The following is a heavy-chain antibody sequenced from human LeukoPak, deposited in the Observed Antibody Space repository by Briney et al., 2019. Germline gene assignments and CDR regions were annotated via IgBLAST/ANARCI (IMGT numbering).Heavy chain of an antibody. CDR2: ISSSSSYI. CDR1: GFTFSDYY. Sequence: GGSLRLSCAASGFTFSDYYMNWVRQAPGKGLEWVSSISSSSSYIYYADSVKGRFTISRDNAKNSLYLQMNSLRAEDTAVYYCARALPLRGGNWFDPWGQGTLVTVSS. V-gene: IGHV3-21*04. D-gene: IGHD4-17*01. CDR3: ARALPLRGGNWFDP. J-gene: IGHJ5*02.